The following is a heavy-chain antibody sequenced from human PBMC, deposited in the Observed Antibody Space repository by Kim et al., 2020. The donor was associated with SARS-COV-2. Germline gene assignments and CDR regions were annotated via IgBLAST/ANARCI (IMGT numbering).Heavy chain of an antibody. V-gene: IGHV4-34*01. D-gene: IGHD3-3*01. CDR1: GGSFSGYY. Sequence: SETLSLTCAVYGGSFSGYYWSWIRQPPGKGLEWIGEINHSGSTNYNPSLKSRVTISVDTSKNQFSLKLSSVTAADTAVYYCARGSSGYSSLPFDYWGQGTLVTVSS. J-gene: IGHJ4*02. CDR2: INHSGST. CDR3: ARGSSGYSSLPFDY.